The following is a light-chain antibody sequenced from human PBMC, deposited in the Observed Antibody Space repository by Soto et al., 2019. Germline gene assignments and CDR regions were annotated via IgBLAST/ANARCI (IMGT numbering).Light chain of an antibody. Sequence: DIVMTQSPLSLPVTPGEPASISCRSSQSLLHSNGYKYLDWYLQKSGQSPQLLIYLGSNRASGVPDRFSGSGSGTEFTLRISRVEAEDVGIYYCMQALQTPYTFGQGTKLEIK. CDR2: LGS. CDR3: MQALQTPYT. V-gene: IGKV2-28*01. CDR1: QSLLHSNGYKY. J-gene: IGKJ2*01.